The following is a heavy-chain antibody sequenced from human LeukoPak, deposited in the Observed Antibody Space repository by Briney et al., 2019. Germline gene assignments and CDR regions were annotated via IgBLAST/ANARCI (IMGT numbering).Heavy chain of an antibody. J-gene: IGHJ4*02. D-gene: IGHD2-15*01. CDR3: ARTPGGYCSGGSCPIDY. Sequence: TSETLSLTCTFSGDSISNYYWNWIRQPPGKGLEWIGYVSHSGSTDYNPSLTSRVTISVDMSKNQFSLKLRSVTAADTAVYYCARTPGGYCSGGSCPIDYWGQGTLVTVSS. CDR1: GDSISNYY. CDR2: VSHSGST. V-gene: IGHV4-59*01.